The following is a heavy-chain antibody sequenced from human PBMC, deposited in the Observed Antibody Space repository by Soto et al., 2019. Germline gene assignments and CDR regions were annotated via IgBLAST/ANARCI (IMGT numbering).Heavy chain of an antibody. CDR3: ARGVGGYYYYYYGMDV. Sequence: ASVKVTSKASGYAFTCYDIHWVRQSTGQGLEWMGWINPNSGGTNYAQKFQGWVTMTRDTSISTAYMELSRLRSDDTAVYYCARGVGGYYYYYYGMDVWGQGTTVTVSS. CDR2: INPNSGGT. D-gene: IGHD3-16*01. CDR1: GYAFTCYD. V-gene: IGHV1-2*04. J-gene: IGHJ6*02.